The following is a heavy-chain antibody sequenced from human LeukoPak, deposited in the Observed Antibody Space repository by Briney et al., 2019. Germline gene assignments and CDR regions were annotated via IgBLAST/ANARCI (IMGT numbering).Heavy chain of an antibody. V-gene: IGHV4-59*08. CDR1: GGSISSHY. D-gene: IGHD1-26*01. CDR2: IYYTGST. CDR3: ARRRVGAISSYNWFDP. Sequence: PSETLSLTCTVSGGSISSHYWSWIRQPPGKGLEWLGYIYYTGSTNYNPSLKSRVTISADTSKNQFSLKLNSVTAADTAVYYCARRRVGAISSYNWFDPWGQGTLVTVSS. J-gene: IGHJ5*02.